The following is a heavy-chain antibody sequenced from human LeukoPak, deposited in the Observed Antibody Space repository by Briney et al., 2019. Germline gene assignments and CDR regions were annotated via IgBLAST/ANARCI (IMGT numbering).Heavy chain of an antibody. CDR1: GYTFTSYG. D-gene: IGHD6-13*01. CDR2: MNPNSGNT. J-gene: IGHJ6*02. Sequence: ASVKVSCKASGYTFTSYGISWVRQAPGQGLEWMGWMNPNSGNTGYAQKFQGRVTMTRNTSISTAYMELSSLRSEDTAVYYCARGQGSSWYVGYYYGMDVWGQGTTVTVSS. V-gene: IGHV1-8*02. CDR3: ARGQGSSWYVGYYYGMDV.